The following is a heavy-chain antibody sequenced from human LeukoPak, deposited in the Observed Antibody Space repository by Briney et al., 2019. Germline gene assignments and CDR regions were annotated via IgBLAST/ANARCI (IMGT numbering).Heavy chain of an antibody. V-gene: IGHV1-69*13. Sequence: GASVKVSCKASGGTFSSYAISWVRQAPGQGLEWMGGIIPIFGTANHAQKFQGRVTITADESTSTAYMELSSLRSEDTAVYYCARDPTTTYYYDSSGYGMDVWGQGTTVTVSS. D-gene: IGHD3-22*01. CDR1: GGTFSSYA. CDR3: ARDPTTTYYYDSSGYGMDV. J-gene: IGHJ6*02. CDR2: IIPIFGTA.